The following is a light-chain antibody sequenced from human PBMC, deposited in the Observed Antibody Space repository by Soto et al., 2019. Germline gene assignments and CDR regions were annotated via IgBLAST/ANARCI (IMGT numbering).Light chain of an antibody. J-gene: IGKJ3*01. CDR1: QSVSSSY. V-gene: IGKV3-20*01. Sequence: EIVLTQSPGTLSLSPGERATLSCRASQSVSSSYLAWYQQKPGQAPRLLIYGASSRATDIPDRFSGSASGPDSTLTISRVEPGDFAVYYCQQYGTSSFPFGPGTKVDI. CDR3: QQYGTSSFP. CDR2: GAS.